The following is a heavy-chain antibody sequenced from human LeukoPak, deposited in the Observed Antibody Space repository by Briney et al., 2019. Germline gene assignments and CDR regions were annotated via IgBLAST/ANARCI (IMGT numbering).Heavy chain of an antibody. CDR1: GXTFSNYE. Sequence: GGSLRLSCAASGXTFSNYEMNWVRQAPGKGLEWVSFISSSSTTIYYADSVKGRFTISRDNAQNSLYLQMNNLRDEDTAVYYCARGFEIWGQGTLVTVSS. CDR2: ISSSSTTI. CDR3: ARGFEI. J-gene: IGHJ4*02. V-gene: IGHV3-48*02.